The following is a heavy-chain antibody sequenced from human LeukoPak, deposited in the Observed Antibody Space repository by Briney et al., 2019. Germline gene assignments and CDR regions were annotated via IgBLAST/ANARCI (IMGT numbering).Heavy chain of an antibody. V-gene: IGHV1-2*02. D-gene: IGHD3-22*01. CDR2: INPNSGGT. CDR1: GYTFTGYN. CDR3: ARLRPPWYYDSSGVRFDY. Sequence: ASVKVSCKASGYTFTGYNMHWVRQAPGQGLEWMGWINPNSGGTNYAQKFQGRVTMTRDTSISTAYMELSRLRSDDTAVYYCARLRPPWYYDSSGVRFDYWGQGTLVTVSS. J-gene: IGHJ4*02.